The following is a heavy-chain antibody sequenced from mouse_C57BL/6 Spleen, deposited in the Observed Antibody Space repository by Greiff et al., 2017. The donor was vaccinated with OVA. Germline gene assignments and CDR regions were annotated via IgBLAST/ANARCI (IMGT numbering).Heavy chain of an antibody. V-gene: IGHV1-42*01. CDR2: INPSTGGT. D-gene: IGHD2-3*01. Sequence: EVQLQESGPELVKPGASVTISCKASGYSFTGYYMNWVKQSPEKSLEWIGEINPSTGGTTYTQKFKAKATLTVDKSSSTAYMQIKSLTSEDSAVYYCARDDGYGYFDVWGTGTTVTVSA. J-gene: IGHJ1*03. CDR3: ARDDGYGYFDV. CDR1: GYSFTGYY.